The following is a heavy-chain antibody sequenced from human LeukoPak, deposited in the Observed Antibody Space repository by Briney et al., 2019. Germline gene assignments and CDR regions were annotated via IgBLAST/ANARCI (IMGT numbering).Heavy chain of an antibody. CDR1: GFTFSSYA. CDR3: AKATYYDYVWGSYPIAFDI. V-gene: IGHV3-23*01. D-gene: IGHD3-16*02. CDR2: ISGSGGST. J-gene: IGHJ3*02. Sequence: GGSLRLSCAASGFTFSSYAMSWVRQAPGKGLEWDSAISGSGGSTYYADSVKGRFTISRDNSKNTLYLQMNSLRAEDTAVYYCAKATYYDYVWGSYPIAFDIWGQGTMVTVSS.